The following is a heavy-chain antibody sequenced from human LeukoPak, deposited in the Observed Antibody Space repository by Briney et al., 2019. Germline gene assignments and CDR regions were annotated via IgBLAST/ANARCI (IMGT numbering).Heavy chain of an antibody. CDR2: IYHSGST. Sequence: SETLSLTCTVSGYSISSGYYWGWIRQPLGKGLEWIGSIYHSGSTYYNPSLKSRVTISVDTSKNQFSLKLSSVTAADTAVYYCARAARYSGYSTDYWGQGTLVTVSS. J-gene: IGHJ4*02. CDR1: GYSISSGYY. V-gene: IGHV4-38-2*02. D-gene: IGHD5-12*01. CDR3: ARAARYSGYSTDY.